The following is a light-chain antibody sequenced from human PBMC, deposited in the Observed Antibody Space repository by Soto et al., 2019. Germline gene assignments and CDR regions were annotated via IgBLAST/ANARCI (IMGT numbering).Light chain of an antibody. CDR2: DVS. CDR3: SSYTSTNTLVI. V-gene: IGLV2-14*01. CDR1: SSDIGRYDY. J-gene: IGLJ2*01. Sequence: QSALTQPASVSGSPGQSITISCTGTSSDIGRYDYVSWYQQHPGKAPKLIIYDVSNRPSGVSNRFSGSKSGSTASLTISGLQAEDETDYYCSSYTSTNTLVIFGGGTKLTVL.